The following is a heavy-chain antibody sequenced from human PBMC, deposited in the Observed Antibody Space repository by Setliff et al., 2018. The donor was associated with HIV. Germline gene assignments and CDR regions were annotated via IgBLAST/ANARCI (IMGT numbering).Heavy chain of an antibody. Sequence: GGSLRLSCAVSGFTFSSYSMNWVRQAPGKGLEWVSSISSSSSTIYYADSVMGRFTISRDNSKNTLYLQMNSLRVEDTAIYYCTKGVQRLRPYYFDSWGQGTLVTSPQ. CDR2: ISSSSSTI. V-gene: IGHV3-21*04. CDR3: TKGVQRLRPYYFDS. J-gene: IGHJ4*02. CDR1: GFTFSSYS. D-gene: IGHD4-17*01.